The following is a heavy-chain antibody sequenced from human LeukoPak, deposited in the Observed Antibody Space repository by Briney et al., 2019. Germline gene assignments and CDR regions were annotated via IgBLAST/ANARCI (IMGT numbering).Heavy chain of an antibody. CDR2: INPNSGGT. Sequence: ASVKVSCKASGYTFTGYYMHWVRQAPGQGLEWMGWINPNSGGTNYAQKFQGRVTMTRDTSISTAYMELSRLRSDDTAVYYCARDGQIAVAVGSYYYYMDVWGKGTTVTVSS. CDR1: GYTFTGYY. J-gene: IGHJ6*03. D-gene: IGHD6-19*01. CDR3: ARDGQIAVAVGSYYYYMDV. V-gene: IGHV1-2*02.